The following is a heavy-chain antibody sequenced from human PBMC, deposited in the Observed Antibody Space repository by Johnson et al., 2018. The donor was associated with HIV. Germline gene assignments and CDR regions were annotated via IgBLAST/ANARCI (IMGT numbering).Heavy chain of an antibody. CDR2: MSYDGNSK. CDR1: GFTFSSYG. J-gene: IGHJ3*02. D-gene: IGHD2-15*01. V-gene: IGHV3-30*18. Sequence: QVQLVESGGGVVQPGRSLRLSCAASGFTFSSYGMHWVRQAPGKGLECVAVMSYDGNSKFYADSVKGRFTISRDNSKNTLYLQMNSLRAEDTAVYYCSKDVLSLGYCSGGGCWEDAFDIWGQGTMVTVSS. CDR3: SKDVLSLGYCSGGGCWEDAFDI.